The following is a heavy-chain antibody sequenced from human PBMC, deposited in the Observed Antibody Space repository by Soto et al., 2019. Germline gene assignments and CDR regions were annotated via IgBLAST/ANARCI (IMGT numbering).Heavy chain of an antibody. CDR3: AREKDAFDI. CDR1: GFTFSSYA. CDR2: ISYDGSNK. V-gene: IGHV3-30-3*01. J-gene: IGHJ3*02. Sequence: GGSLRLSCAASGFTFSSYAMHWVRQAPGKGLEWVAVISYDGSNKYYADSVKGRFTISRDNSKNTLYLQMNSLRAEDTAVYYCAREKDAFDIWGQGTMVTVSS.